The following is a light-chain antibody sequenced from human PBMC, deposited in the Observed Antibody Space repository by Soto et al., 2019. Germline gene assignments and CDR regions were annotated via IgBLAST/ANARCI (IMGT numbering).Light chain of an antibody. CDR2: GAS. CDR1: QSVSSN. CDR3: QQYNNWPPIT. V-gene: IGKV3-15*01. J-gene: IGKJ1*01. Sequence: VMTQSPATLSLSPGDRATLSCRASQSVSSNLAWYQQKPGQAHRLLIYGASNRATGIQARFSGSGSGTEFTLTISSLQSEDFAVYYCQQYNNWPPITVGQGTKV.